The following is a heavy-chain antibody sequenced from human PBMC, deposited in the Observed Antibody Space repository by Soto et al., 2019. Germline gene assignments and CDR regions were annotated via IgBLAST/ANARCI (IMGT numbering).Heavy chain of an antibody. D-gene: IGHD3-10*01. CDR3: ARETLPKGWFGELFGWFDP. J-gene: IGHJ5*02. Sequence: GGSLRLSCAASGFTFSSYSMNWVRQAPGKGLEWVSYISSSSSTIYYADSVKGRFTISRDNAKNSLYLQMNSLRAEDTAVYYCARETLPKGWFGELFGWFDPWGQGTLVTVSS. CDR2: ISSSSSTI. CDR1: GFTFSSYS. V-gene: IGHV3-48*01.